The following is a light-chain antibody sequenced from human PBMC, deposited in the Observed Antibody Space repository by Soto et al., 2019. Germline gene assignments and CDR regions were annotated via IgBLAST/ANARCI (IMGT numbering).Light chain of an antibody. V-gene: IGLV6-57*04. CDR1: SGSIGSNY. CDR3: QSYDSSSVV. Sequence: NFMLTQPHSVSESPGKTVTISCTRSSGSIGSNYVQWYQQRPGSAPTTVIYEDKQRPSGVPDRFSGSTDGSSNSASLTISGLQTEDEADYYCQSYDSSSVVFGGGTKGTVL. J-gene: IGLJ2*01. CDR2: EDK.